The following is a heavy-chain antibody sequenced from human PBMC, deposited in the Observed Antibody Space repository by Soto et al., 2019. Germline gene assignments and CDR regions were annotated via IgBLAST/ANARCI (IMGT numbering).Heavy chain of an antibody. D-gene: IGHD3-3*01. CDR3: ARAYGVANPNTNFDY. CDR1: GYSISSGYY. J-gene: IGHJ4*02. CDR2: IYHSGST. Sequence: SETLSLTCAVSGYSISSGYYWGWIRQPPGKGLEWIGSIYHSGSTYYNPSLKSRVTISVDTSKNQFSLKLSSVTAADTAVYYCARAYGVANPNTNFDYWGQGTLVTVSS. V-gene: IGHV4-38-2*01.